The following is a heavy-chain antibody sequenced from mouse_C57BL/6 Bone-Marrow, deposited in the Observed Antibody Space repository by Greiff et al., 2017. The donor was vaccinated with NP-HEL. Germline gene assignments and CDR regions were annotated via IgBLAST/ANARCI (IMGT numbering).Heavy chain of an antibody. CDR1: GFNIKDDY. J-gene: IGHJ4*01. CDR2: IDPENGDI. CDR3: TTGGSSPYAMDY. D-gene: IGHD1-1*01. V-gene: IGHV14-4*01. Sequence: VQLQQSGAELVRPGASVKLSCTVSGFNIKDDYMHWVKQRPEQGLEWIGWIDPENGDIEYASKFQGKATITADTSSNTAYLQRSSLTSEDTAVYYCTTGGSSPYAMDYWGQGTSVTVSA.